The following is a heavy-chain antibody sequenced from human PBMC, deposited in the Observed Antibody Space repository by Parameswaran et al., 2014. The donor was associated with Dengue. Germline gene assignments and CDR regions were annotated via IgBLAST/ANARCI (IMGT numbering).Heavy chain of an antibody. CDR3: ARDGPAYSSSWNALYYYYGMDV. J-gene: IGHJ6*04. CDR2: IYYSGST. D-gene: IGHD6-13*01. Sequence: VRQMPGKGLEWIGYIYYSGSTNYNPSLKSRVTISVDTSKNQFSLKLSSVTAADTAVYYCARDGPAYSSSWNALYYYYGMDVWAKDHGHRLL. V-gene: IGHV4-59*01.